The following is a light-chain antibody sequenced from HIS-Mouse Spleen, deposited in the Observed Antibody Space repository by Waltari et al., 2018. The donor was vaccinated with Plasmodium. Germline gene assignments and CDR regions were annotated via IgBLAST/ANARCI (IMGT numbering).Light chain of an antibody. J-gene: IGLJ2*01. CDR2: EGS. V-gene: IGLV2-23*01. CDR1: SSDVGSYNL. CDR3: CSYAGSSTWV. Sequence: QSALTQPASVSGSPGQSITISCTGTSSDVGSYNLVSWYQQHPGKAPNRMIYEGSKRLSGVCNRFSGSKPGNTASRTIAGLQAEDEADYYCCSYAGSSTWVFGGGTKLTVL.